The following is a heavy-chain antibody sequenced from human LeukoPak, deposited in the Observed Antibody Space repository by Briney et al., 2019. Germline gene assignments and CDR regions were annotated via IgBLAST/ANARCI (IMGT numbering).Heavy chain of an antibody. V-gene: IGHV3-23*01. D-gene: IGHD1-26*01. CDR2: ISGSGGST. Sequence: GGSLRLSCAASGSTFSSYAMSWVRQAPGKGLEWVSAISGSGGSTYYADSVKGRFTISRDNSKNTLYLQMNSLRAEDTAVYYCAKDSYSGSYYYYYGMDVWGQGTTVTVSS. J-gene: IGHJ6*02. CDR3: AKDSYSGSYYYYYGMDV. CDR1: GSTFSSYA.